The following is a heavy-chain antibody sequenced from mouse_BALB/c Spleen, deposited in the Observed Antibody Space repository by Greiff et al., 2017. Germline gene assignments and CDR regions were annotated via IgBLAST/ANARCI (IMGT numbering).Heavy chain of an antibody. CDR3: ARSNYGNYVRFAY. CDR2: ISSGSSTI. D-gene: IGHD2-1*01. J-gene: IGHJ3*01. Sequence: EVQLKESGGGLVQPGGSRKLSCAASGFTFSSFGMHWVRQAPEKGLEWVAYISSGSSTIYYADTVKGRFTISRDNPKNTLFLQMTSLRSEDTAMYYCARSNYGNYVRFAYWGQGTLVTVSA. CDR1: GFTFSSFG. V-gene: IGHV5-17*02.